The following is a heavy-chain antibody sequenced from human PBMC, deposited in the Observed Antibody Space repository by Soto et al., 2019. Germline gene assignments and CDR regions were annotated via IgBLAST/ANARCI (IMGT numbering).Heavy chain of an antibody. CDR2: LIPIFGTP. Sequence: QVQLVQSGAEVRKPGSSVKVSCRTSGTTFSKYSISWVRQAPGQGLEWMGGLIPIFGTPHYAPKFQGRLTITADESTGTAFLDLSSLQSEDTAVYYCVGDSAARPWFDTWGQGTLVTVSS. CDR3: VGDSAARPWFDT. D-gene: IGHD6-6*01. J-gene: IGHJ5*02. CDR1: GTTFSKYS. V-gene: IGHV1-69*01.